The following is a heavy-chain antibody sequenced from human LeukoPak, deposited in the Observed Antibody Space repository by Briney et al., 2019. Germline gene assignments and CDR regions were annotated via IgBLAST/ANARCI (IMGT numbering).Heavy chain of an antibody. CDR3: AKDQAGGYSGYDYSY. D-gene: IGHD5-12*01. Sequence: GRSLRLSCAASGFTFSSYAMSWVRQAPGKGLEWVSAISGSGGSTYYADSVKGRFTISRDNSKNTLYLQMNSLRAEDTAVYYCAKDQAGGYSGYDYSYWGQGTLVTVSS. CDR2: ISGSGGST. CDR1: GFTFSSYA. V-gene: IGHV3-23*01. J-gene: IGHJ4*02.